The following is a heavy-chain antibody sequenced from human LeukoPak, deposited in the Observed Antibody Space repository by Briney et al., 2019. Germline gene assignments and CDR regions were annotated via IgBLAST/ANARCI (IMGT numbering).Heavy chain of an antibody. CDR2: ISGSGGST. CDR3: AKDGVPHNYYASYYFDY. V-gene: IGHV3-23*01. CDR1: GFTFSSYA. Sequence: GGSLRLSCAASGFTFSSYAMSWVRQAPGKGLEWVSAISGSGGSTYYADSVKGRFTISRDNSKNTLYLQMNSLRAEDTAVYYCAKDGVPHNYYASYYFDYWSQGTLVTVSS. J-gene: IGHJ4*02. D-gene: IGHD3-10*01.